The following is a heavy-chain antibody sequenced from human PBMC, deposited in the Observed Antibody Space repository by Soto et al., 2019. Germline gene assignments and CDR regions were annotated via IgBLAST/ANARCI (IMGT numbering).Heavy chain of an antibody. Sequence: QVQLVESGGGVVQPGRSLRLSCAASGFTFNSYGMHWVRQAPGKGLEWVAVTSYDGSNKYYTDSVKGRFTISRDNSKNTLDLQMNSLRAEDTAVYYCAKEGGYNGPLDYWGQGTLVTVSS. CDR3: AKEGGYNGPLDY. J-gene: IGHJ4*02. D-gene: IGHD5-12*01. CDR1: GFTFNSYG. CDR2: TSYDGSNK. V-gene: IGHV3-30*18.